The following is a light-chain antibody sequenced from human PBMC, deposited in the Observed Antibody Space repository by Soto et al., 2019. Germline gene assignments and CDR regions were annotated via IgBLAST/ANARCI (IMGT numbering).Light chain of an antibody. J-gene: IGLJ2*01. CDR3: QAWHSTTPVI. Sequence: SSELTQPPSVSVSPGQTASITCSGDKLGDTYTCWYQQKPGQSPVLVIYQDGKRPSGIPERFSGSSSGNTATLTISGTQAMYEADYYCQAWHSTTPVIFGGGTKLTVL. CDR2: QDG. CDR1: KLGDTY. V-gene: IGLV3-1*01.